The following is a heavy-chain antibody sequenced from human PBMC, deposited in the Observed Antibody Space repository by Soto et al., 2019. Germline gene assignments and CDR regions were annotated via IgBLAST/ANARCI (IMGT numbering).Heavy chain of an antibody. J-gene: IGHJ4*02. CDR1: GDSIGTTHSY. CDR3: ARHEGNGNVWPLDY. CDR2: IHYSGST. D-gene: IGHD2-8*01. V-gene: IGHV4-39*01. Sequence: ETLSLTCTVSGDSIGTTHSYWAWIRQSPGKGLEWIGNIHYSGSTYYMPSLRSRVTLSVDTSKNQFSLRLTSVTAEDTAVYYCARHEGNGNVWPLDYWGQGILVTVSS.